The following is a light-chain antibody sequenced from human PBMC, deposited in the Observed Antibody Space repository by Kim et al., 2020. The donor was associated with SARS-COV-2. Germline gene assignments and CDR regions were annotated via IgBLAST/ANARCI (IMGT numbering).Light chain of an antibody. CDR2: DAS. Sequence: LCPAESATLSCRASQSVSSYLAWYQQKPGQAPRLLIYDASNRATGIPARFSGSGSGTDFALTISSLEPEDFAVYYCQQRSNWPLTFGGGTKVDIK. CDR3: QQRSNWPLT. CDR1: QSVSSY. J-gene: IGKJ4*01. V-gene: IGKV3-11*01.